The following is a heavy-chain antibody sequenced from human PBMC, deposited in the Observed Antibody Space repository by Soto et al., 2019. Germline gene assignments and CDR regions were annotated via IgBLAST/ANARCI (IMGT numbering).Heavy chain of an antibody. D-gene: IGHD3-16*01. V-gene: IGHV3-23*01. CDR2: ISRTGGAA. CDR3: SKGYDYIWGSYTRELDY. CDR1: GFTFSNFA. J-gene: IGHJ4*02. Sequence: AGSLRLSCAASGFTFSNFAMFCVRQAPGKGLEWFSSISRTGGAAHYADSVNGRFTISRDNSKNTLFLQMDSLRAEDTAVYYCSKGYDYIWGSYTRELDYWGQGTLVTVSS.